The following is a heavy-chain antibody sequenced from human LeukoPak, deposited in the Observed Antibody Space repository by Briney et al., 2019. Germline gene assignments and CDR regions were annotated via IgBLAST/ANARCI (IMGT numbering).Heavy chain of an antibody. J-gene: IGHJ6*03. CDR1: GGSFSGYY. D-gene: IGHD3-22*01. CDR2: INHSGST. V-gene: IGHV4-34*01. CDR3: ARRYSGSSGYWYYYYYMDV. Sequence: SETLSLTCAVYGGSFSGYYWSWIRQPPGKGLEWIGEINHSGSTNYNPSLKSRVTISVDTSKNQFSLKLSSVTAADTAVYYCARRYSGSSGYWYYYYYMDVWGKGTTVTVSS.